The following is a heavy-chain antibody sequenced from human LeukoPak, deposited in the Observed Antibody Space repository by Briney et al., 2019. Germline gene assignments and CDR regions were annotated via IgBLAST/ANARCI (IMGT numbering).Heavy chain of an antibody. CDR2: INPSGGST. V-gene: IGHV1-46*01. CDR3: ARELRDTGYDLGHYYYYYGMDV. J-gene: IGHJ6*04. Sequence: ASVKVSCKASGYTFTSYYMHWVRQAPGQGLEWMGIINPSGGSTSYAQKFQGRVTMTRDTSTSTVYMELSSLRSEDTAVYYCARELRDTGYDLGHYYYYYGMDVWGKGTTVTVSS. D-gene: IGHD5-12*01. CDR1: GYTFTSYY.